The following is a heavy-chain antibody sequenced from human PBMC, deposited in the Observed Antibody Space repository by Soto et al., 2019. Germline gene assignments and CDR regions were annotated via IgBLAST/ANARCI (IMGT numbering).Heavy chain of an antibody. CDR1: GYTFSGHY. J-gene: IGHJ6*02. V-gene: IGHV1-2*02. Sequence: ASVKVSFKASGYTFSGHYIHWLRQAPGQGLEWMGWINPNTGGSNYAEKFKGRILMTRDTSIFTTHMRLNRLTSDDTAVYYCARDLIVDGPDNYGMDVWGQGTTVTVSS. CDR2: INPNTGGS. CDR3: ARDLIVDGPDNYGMDV. D-gene: IGHD1-26*01.